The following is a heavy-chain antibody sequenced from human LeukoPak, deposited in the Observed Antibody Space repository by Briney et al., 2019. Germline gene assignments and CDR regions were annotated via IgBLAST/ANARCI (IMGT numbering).Heavy chain of an antibody. CDR3: ASPSHHFNIVVVPEYLDDAFDI. D-gene: IGHD2-2*01. V-gene: IGHV1-69*13. CDR2: IIPIFGTA. CDR1: GGTFSSYA. J-gene: IGHJ3*02. Sequence: GASVKVSCKASGGTFSSYAISWVRQAPGQGLEWMGGIIPIFGTANYAQKFQGRVTITADESTSTAYMELSSLRSEDTAVYYCASPSHHFNIVVVPEYLDDAFDIWGQGTMVTVSS.